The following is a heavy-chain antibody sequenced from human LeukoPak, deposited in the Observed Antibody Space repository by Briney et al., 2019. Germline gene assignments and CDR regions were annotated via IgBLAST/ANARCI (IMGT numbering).Heavy chain of an antibody. CDR1: GGTFSSHA. D-gene: IGHD3-9*01. V-gene: IGHV1-69*13. CDR2: IIPIFGTA. CDR3: ARDPDMTASDAFDI. Sequence: GASVKVSCKASGGTFSSHAISWVRQAPGQGLEWMGGIIPIFGTANYAQKFQGRVTITADESTSTAYMELSSLRSEDTAVYYCARDPDMTASDAFDIWGQGTMVTVSS. J-gene: IGHJ3*02.